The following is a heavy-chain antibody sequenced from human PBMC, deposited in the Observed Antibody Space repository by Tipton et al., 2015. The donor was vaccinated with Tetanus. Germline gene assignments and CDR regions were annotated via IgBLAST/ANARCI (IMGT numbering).Heavy chain of an antibody. CDR1: GGSISSGGYY. CDR3: ARESAPAIVGVLTTGRDAFDI. D-gene: IGHD3-3*01. V-gene: IGHV4-31*03. CDR2: IYYSGST. J-gene: IGHJ3*02. Sequence: TLSLTCTVSGGSISSGGYYWSWIRQHPGKGLEWIGYIYYSGSTYYNPSLKSRVTISLDTSKNQFSLKLSSVTAADTAVYYCARESAPAIVGVLTTGRDAFDIWGQGTMVTVSS.